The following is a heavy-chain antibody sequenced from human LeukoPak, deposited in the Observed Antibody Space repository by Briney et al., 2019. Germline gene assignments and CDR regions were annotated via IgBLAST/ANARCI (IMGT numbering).Heavy chain of an antibody. D-gene: IGHD3-10*01. CDR3: ARVPRRGDRFDP. CDR2: MNPNSGNT. CDR1: GYTFTSYD. Sequence: ASVKVSCKASGYTFTSYDINWVRQATGLGLDWMGWMNPNSGNTGYAQKFQGRVTMTRNTSISTAYMELSSLRTEDTAVYYCARVPRRGDRFDPWGQGTLVTVSS. V-gene: IGHV1-8*01. J-gene: IGHJ5*02.